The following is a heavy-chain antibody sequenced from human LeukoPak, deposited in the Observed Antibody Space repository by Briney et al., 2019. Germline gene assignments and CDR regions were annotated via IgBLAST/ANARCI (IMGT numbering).Heavy chain of an antibody. CDR2: IRSDGTID. Sequence: GGSLRLSCAASGFTFRGFGLHWVRQAPAKGLEWVALIRSDGTIDTYADSVKDRFTISRDNSKSTLYLQMNSLRAEDTAVYYCAKMWGASNHYYYIDVWGEGTTVTVSS. D-gene: IGHD4-11*01. CDR1: GFTFRGFG. CDR3: AKMWGASNHYYYIDV. V-gene: IGHV3-30*02. J-gene: IGHJ6*03.